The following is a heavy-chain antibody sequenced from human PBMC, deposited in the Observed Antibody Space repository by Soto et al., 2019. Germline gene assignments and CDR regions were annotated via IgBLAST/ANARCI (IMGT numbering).Heavy chain of an antibody. Sequence: PGGSLRLSCAASGFTFSSYGMHWVRQAPGKGLEWVAVISYDGSNKYYADSVKGRFTISRDNSKNTLYLQMNSLRAEDTAVYYCAKDGPLDDSSGWPDYWGQGTLVTVSS. CDR2: ISYDGSNK. CDR1: GFTFSSYG. CDR3: AKDGPLDDSSGWPDY. V-gene: IGHV3-30*18. D-gene: IGHD6-19*01. J-gene: IGHJ4*02.